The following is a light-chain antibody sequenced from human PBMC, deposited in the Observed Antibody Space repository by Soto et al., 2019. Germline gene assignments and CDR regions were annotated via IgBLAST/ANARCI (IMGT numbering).Light chain of an antibody. J-gene: IGLJ1*01. V-gene: IGLV2-14*01. CDR3: SSYTSGSTPYV. Sequence: QSVLTQPASVSGSPGQSITISCTGTSSDVGDYNYVSWYQQYPGKAPKLMIYEVNNRPSGVSNRFSGSKSGNTASLTISGLQAEDEADYYCSSYTSGSTPYVFGTGTKGTVL. CDR1: SSDVGDYNY. CDR2: EVN.